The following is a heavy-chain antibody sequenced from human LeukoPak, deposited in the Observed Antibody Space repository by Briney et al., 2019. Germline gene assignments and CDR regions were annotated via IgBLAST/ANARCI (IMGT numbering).Heavy chain of an antibody. J-gene: IGHJ4*02. D-gene: IGHD6-13*01. CDR3: TKALQELVPRYFDY. Sequence: GWSLTLSCAASGLTFRRYALRWVRPAPGKGLAWVSAISGSGGITYYAHAVKGRFTISRDTSKNTLYLQMNSLRAEDTAVYYCTKALQELVPRYFDYWGQGTLVTVSS. CDR1: GLTFRRYA. CDR2: ISGSGGIT. V-gene: IGHV3-23*01.